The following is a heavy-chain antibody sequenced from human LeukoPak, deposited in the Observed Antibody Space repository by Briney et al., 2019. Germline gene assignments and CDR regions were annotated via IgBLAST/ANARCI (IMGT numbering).Heavy chain of an antibody. V-gene: IGHV4-4*07. CDR2: IDTSGNT. D-gene: IGHD6-13*01. J-gene: IGHJ2*01. CDR1: GGSISSYY. CDR3: ARVSSSWYQDWYFDL. Sequence: SETLSLTCTVSGGSISSYYWSWIRQPAGKGVEWIGRIDTSGNTNYKPSLKSRVTMSVDTSKNQFSLKLSSVTAADTAVYYCARVSSSWYQDWYFDLWGRGTLVTVSS.